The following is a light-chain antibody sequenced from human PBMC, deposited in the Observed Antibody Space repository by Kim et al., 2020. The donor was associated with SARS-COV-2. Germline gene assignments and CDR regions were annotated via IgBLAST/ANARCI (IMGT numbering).Light chain of an antibody. CDR1: TSNPVTNY. CDR3: AAWDDSLIGPV. Sequence: GQMFTISFSGSTSNPVTNYVYLSQHFPGTAPTLLIYAMNQRPSGVPDRFSGSKSVTAASLAISGIRSEDEADYFCAAWDDSLIGPVFGGGTQLTVL. CDR2: AMN. J-gene: IGLJ2*01. V-gene: IGLV1-47*01.